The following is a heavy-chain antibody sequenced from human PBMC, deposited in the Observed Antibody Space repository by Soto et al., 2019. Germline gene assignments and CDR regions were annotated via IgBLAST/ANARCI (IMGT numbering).Heavy chain of an antibody. CDR3: ARASNYYDGSGYHGY. V-gene: IGHV3-21*01. Sequence: EVQLVESGGGLVKPGGSLRLSCAASGFTFSSYSMNWVRQAPGKGLEWVSSISSSSSYIYYADSVKGRFTISRDNAKNSLYLQMNSLRAEDTAVYYCARASNYYDGSGYHGYWGQGTLVTVSS. CDR2: ISSSSSYI. J-gene: IGHJ4*02. CDR1: GFTFSSYS. D-gene: IGHD3-22*01.